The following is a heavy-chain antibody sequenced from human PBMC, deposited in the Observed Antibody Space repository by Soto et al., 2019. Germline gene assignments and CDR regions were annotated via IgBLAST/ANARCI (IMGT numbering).Heavy chain of an antibody. V-gene: IGHV4-4*02. CDR1: GVSISSTNW. CDR2: MWPSGGT. Sequence: SETLSLTCAVSGVSISSTNWWTWVRQAPGKGLEWIGEMWPSGGTTYNPSLQNRVTISVDNSKNHLSLTLTSVTATDTAIYYCARCLHCSNGGRFDPWGQGA. J-gene: IGHJ5*02. CDR3: ARCLHCSNGGRFDP. D-gene: IGHD2-8*01.